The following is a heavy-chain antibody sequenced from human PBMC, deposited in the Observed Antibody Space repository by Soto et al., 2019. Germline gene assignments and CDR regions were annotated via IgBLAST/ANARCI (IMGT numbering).Heavy chain of an antibody. V-gene: IGHV4-59*01. Sequence: PSETVSLTCTVSGGCISGSYWSWIRQPPGKGLEWIGYMYNTGSTVYNPSFKSRVTISVDTSKNQFSLKLNSVTAADTAVYYCARDLWGYCGTDCYPLDVWGQGTTVT. D-gene: IGHD2-21*02. CDR1: GGCISGSY. CDR3: ARDLWGYCGTDCYPLDV. CDR2: MYNTGST. J-gene: IGHJ6*02.